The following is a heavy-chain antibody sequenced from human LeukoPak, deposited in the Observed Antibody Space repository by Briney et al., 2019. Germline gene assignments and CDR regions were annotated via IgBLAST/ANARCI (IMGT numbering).Heavy chain of an antibody. D-gene: IGHD3-9*01. J-gene: IGHJ3*02. Sequence: GGSLRLSCAASGFTFSRYNMNWVRQAPGKGLEWVSSITSTSSYIYYADSVKGRFTISRDNAQNFLYLQMNSLRAEDTAVYYCARDDYYDILTAFPDDAFDIWGQGTVVTVSS. CDR1: GFTFSRYN. CDR2: ITSTSSYI. V-gene: IGHV3-21*01. CDR3: ARDDYYDILTAFPDDAFDI.